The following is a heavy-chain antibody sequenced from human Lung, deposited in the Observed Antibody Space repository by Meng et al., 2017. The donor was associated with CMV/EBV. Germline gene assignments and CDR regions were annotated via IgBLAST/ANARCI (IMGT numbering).Heavy chain of an antibody. Sequence: SETLYLTFQVYGWSFSGYHWSWIRQPPGKGLEWIGEINHSGSTDSNPSLKSRVTISVDTSKNQFSLKLCSVTAADTAVYYCARGRAIVVVPAVSGSWFDPWGQGTLVTVSS. J-gene: IGHJ5*02. D-gene: IGHD2-2*01. CDR3: ARGRAIVVVPAVSGSWFDP. V-gene: IGHV4-34*01. CDR2: INHSGST. CDR1: GWSFSGYH.